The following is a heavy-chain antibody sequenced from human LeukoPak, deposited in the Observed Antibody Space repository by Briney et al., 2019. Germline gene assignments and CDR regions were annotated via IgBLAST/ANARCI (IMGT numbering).Heavy chain of an antibody. V-gene: IGHV1-2*02. CDR2: INPQNGGT. CDR3: ARDGEGAYERGDY. D-gene: IGHD5-12*01. J-gene: IGHJ4*02. CDR1: EYTFTGYY. Sequence: ASVKVSCKASEYTFTGYYIQWMRQAPGQGLEWMGWINPQNGGTKTAQKFQDRVTLTRDTSINTVYMELTGLRSDDTAVYYCARDGEGAYERGDYWGQGTLVTVSS.